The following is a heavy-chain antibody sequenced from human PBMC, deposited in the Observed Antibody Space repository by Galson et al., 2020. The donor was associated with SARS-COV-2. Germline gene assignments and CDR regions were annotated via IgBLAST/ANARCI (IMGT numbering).Heavy chain of an antibody. J-gene: IGHJ4*02. CDR3: ARLGTKDYILGSFRYYFDY. CDR1: GDSLNNNSYY. D-gene: IGHD3-16*02. CDR2: IYYTGST. V-gene: IGHV4-39*01. Sequence: SETLSLTCSVSGDSLNNNSYYWGWIRQTPGRGLEWLGNIYYTGSTYYNPSLKTRFVVSADMSKNQFSLELNSVTAADTAVYFCARLGTKDYILGSFRYYFDYWGQGALVTVSS.